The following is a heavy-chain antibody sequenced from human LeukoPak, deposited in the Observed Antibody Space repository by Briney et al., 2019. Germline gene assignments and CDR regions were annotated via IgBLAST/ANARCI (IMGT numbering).Heavy chain of an antibody. CDR1: GGSISSYY. J-gene: IGHJ4*02. V-gene: IGHV4-59*01. CDR3: ARVNLFYDILTGYYGGPYFDY. D-gene: IGHD3-9*01. CDR2: IYYSGST. Sequence: PSETLSLTCTVSGGSISSYYWSWIRQPPAKGLEGIGYIYYSGSTNYNPFLKSRVTISVDTSKNQFSLKLSSVTAADTAVYYCARVNLFYDILTGYYGGPYFDYWGQGTLVTVSS.